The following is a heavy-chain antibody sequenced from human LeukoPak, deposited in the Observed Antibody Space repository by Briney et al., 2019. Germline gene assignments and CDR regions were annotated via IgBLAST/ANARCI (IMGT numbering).Heavy chain of an antibody. D-gene: IGHD2-2*01. J-gene: IGHJ5*02. CDR1: GGTFSSYA. Sequence: SVKVSCKASGGTFSSYAISWVRQAPGQGLEWMGGIIPIFGTANYAQKFQGRVTITADESTSTAYMELSSLRSEDTAVYYCARDIVVVPAAMHNWFDPWGQGTLVTVSS. CDR2: IIPIFGTA. V-gene: IGHV1-69*13. CDR3: ARDIVVVPAAMHNWFDP.